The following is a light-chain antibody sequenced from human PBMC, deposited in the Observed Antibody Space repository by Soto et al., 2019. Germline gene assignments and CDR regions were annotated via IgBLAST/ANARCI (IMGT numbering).Light chain of an antibody. V-gene: IGKV3-20*01. Sequence: EIVLTQSPGTLSLSPGERATLSCRASQSLRSSYLAWYQQKPGQAPRILIYAASSRATGIPDRFSGSGSETDFTLTISRLEPEGSAVYYCQQYDTSPRTFGQGTKVDIK. J-gene: IGKJ1*01. CDR3: QQYDTSPRT. CDR2: AAS. CDR1: QSLRSSY.